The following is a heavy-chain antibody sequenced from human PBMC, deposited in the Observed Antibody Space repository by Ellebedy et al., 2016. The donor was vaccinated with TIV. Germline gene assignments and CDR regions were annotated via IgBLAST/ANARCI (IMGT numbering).Heavy chain of an antibody. CDR1: GFTFSSYG. J-gene: IGHJ3*02. Sequence: GGSLRLXXAASGFTFSSYGMHWVRQAPGKGLEWVAVIWYDGSNKYYADSVKGRFTISRDNSKNTLYLQMNSLRAEDTAVYYCARVMMGFLDAFDIWGQGTMVTVSS. V-gene: IGHV3-33*01. D-gene: IGHD3-16*01. CDR2: IWYDGSNK. CDR3: ARVMMGFLDAFDI.